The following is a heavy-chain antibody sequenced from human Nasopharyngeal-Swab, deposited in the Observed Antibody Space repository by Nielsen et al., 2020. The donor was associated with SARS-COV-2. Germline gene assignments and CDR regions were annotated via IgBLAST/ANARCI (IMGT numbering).Heavy chain of an antibody. V-gene: IGHV3-9*01. D-gene: IGHD1-26*01. CDR3: AKFVEGGSYGYCFDY. CDR1: GFTFDNYA. J-gene: IGHJ4*02. Sequence: GGSLRLSCAASGFTFDNYAMHWVRQAPGKGLEWVSGISWNSGSIGYADSVKGRFTISRDNAKNSLYLQMNSLRAEDTALYYCAKFVEGGSYGYCFDYWGQGTLVTVSS. CDR2: ISWNSGSI.